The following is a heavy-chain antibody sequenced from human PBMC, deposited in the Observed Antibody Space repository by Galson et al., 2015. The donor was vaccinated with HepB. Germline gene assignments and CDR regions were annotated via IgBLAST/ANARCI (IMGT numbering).Heavy chain of an antibody. CDR2: IYYSGST. Sequence: SETLSLTCTVSGGSISSSSYYWGWIRQPPGKGLEWIGSIYYSGSTYYNPSLKSRVTISVDASKNQFSLKLSSVTAADTAVYYCARHAPEYDILTGYYSPKFDYWGQGTLVTVSS. CDR1: GGSISSSSYY. V-gene: IGHV4-39*01. D-gene: IGHD3-9*01. CDR3: ARHAPEYDILTGYYSPKFDY. J-gene: IGHJ4*02.